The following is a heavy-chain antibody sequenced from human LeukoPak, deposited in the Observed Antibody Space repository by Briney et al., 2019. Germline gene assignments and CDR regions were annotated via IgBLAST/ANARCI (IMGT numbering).Heavy chain of an antibody. Sequence: ASVKVSCKASGYTFTGYYMHWVRQAPGQGLEWMGWINPNSGGTNYAQKFQRRVTMTRDTSISTAYMELSRLRSDDTAVYYCVRIVPAATKRYFDYWGQGTLATVSS. J-gene: IGHJ4*02. D-gene: IGHD2-2*01. V-gene: IGHV1-2*02. CDR3: VRIVPAATKRYFDY. CDR1: GYTFTGYY. CDR2: INPNSGGT.